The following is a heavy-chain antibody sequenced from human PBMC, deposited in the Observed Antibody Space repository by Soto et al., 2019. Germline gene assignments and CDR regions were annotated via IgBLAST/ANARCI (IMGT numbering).Heavy chain of an antibody. J-gene: IGHJ4*02. CDR1: GGTFGSYA. D-gene: IGHD3-22*01. V-gene: IGHV1-69*13. Sequence: SVKVSCKASGGTFGSYAVSWVRQAPGQGLEWMGGIIPIFGTANYAQKFQGRVTITADESTSTAYMELSSLRSEDTAVYYCARDLRPSYYDSSGYYYLDYWGQGTLVTVSS. CDR2: IIPIFGTA. CDR3: ARDLRPSYYDSSGYYYLDY.